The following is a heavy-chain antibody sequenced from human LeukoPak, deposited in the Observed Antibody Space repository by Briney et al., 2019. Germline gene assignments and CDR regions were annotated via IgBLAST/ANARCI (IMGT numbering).Heavy chain of an antibody. CDR1: GFTFSDYY. V-gene: IGHV3-11*06. D-gene: IGHD3-10*01. Sequence: GGSLRLSCAASGFTFSDYYMSWVRQAPGKGLEWVSYISSSSSYTKYADSVKGRFTISRDNAKSSLYLQMNSLRAEDTAVYYCARVYYGSGSYPPYSTVWGKGTPVTVSS. J-gene: IGHJ6*04. CDR3: ARVYYGSGSYPPYSTV. CDR2: ISSSSSYT.